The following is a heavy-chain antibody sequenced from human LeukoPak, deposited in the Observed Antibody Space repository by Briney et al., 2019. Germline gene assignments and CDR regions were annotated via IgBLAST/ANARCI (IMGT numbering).Heavy chain of an antibody. V-gene: IGHV3-23*01. CDR3: AKDYQLAVVGAFDI. CDR2: ISGPGGNT. J-gene: IGHJ3*02. Sequence: GGSLRLSCAASGFTFSSYAMSWVRQAPGKGLEWVTAISGPGGNTYYADSVKGRFTISRDNSRNTLYLQMNSLRAEDTAIYYCAKDYQLAVVGAFDIWGQGTMVTVSS. D-gene: IGHD6-19*01. CDR1: GFTFSSYA.